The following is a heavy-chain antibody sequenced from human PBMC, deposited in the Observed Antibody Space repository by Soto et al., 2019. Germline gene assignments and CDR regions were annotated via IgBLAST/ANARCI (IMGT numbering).Heavy chain of an antibody. J-gene: IGHJ4*02. D-gene: IGHD1-1*01. V-gene: IGHV4-4*07. Sequence: PSETLSLTCTVSGGSISTYYWSWIRQPAGKGLEWIGRIDTSGSSYSNPSLKSRLSMSVDTSKNQFSLTMKSVTAADTGVYYCASHPLNWSDADSWGQGVLVTVSS. CDR2: IDTSGSS. CDR3: ASHPLNWSDADS. CDR1: GGSISTYY.